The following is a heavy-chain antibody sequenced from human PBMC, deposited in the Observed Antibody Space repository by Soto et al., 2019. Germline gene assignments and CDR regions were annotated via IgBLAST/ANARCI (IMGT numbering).Heavy chain of an antibody. CDR3: ARVAQYNFWHNYPPGGY. CDR2: ISSSGSII. D-gene: IGHD3-3*01. V-gene: IGHV3-11*01. Sequence: QVHLVESGGGLVKPGGSLRLSCAASGFNFSDYYMSWIRQAPGKGLDWLLYISSSGSIIYYADSVKGRFTISRDNAKNSLYLQMNSLRADDTAVYSCARVAQYNFWHNYPPGGYWGQGTLVTVSS. CDR1: GFNFSDYY. J-gene: IGHJ4*02.